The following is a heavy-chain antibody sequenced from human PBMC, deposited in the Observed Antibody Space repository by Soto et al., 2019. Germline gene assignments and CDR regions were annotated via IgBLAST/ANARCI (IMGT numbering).Heavy chain of an antibody. CDR1: GYSFTSHW. V-gene: IGHV5-51*01. Sequence: PGVPLQISYKGAGYSFTSHWIGWVSQKHGKGLEWMGIIYPGDSDTRYSPSFQGQATISAAKSISTAYLQWSSLKASDTAMYYCARQIFGVVKNGMDVWVQGTTVPVSS. CDR2: IYPGDSDT. CDR3: ARQIFGVVKNGMDV. J-gene: IGHJ6*02. D-gene: IGHD3-3*01.